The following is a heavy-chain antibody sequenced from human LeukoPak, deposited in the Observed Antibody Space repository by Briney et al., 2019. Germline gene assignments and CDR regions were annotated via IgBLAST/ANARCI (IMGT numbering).Heavy chain of an antibody. CDR2: IRYDGSNK. Sequence: GGSLRLSCAASGFTFSSYGMHWVRQAPRKGLEWVAFIRYDGSNKYYADSVKGRFPISRDNSKNTLYLQMYSLRAEDTAVYYCAKDGNSRGYYFDYWGQGTLVTVSS. CDR1: GFTFSSYG. D-gene: IGHD2-15*01. V-gene: IGHV3-30*02. J-gene: IGHJ4*02. CDR3: AKDGNSRGYYFDY.